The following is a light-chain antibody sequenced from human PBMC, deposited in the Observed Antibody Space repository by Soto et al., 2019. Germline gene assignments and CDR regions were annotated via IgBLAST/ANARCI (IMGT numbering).Light chain of an antibody. Sequence: DIQMTQSPSSLSASVGDRVTITCRASQSISTYLNWYHQKPGKAPDLLIYAASSLKSGVPSRFSASGSGTHFTLTITGLQPADFATYYCQKNYSIPITFGQGTRLEMK. V-gene: IGKV1-39*01. CDR1: QSISTY. J-gene: IGKJ5*01. CDR2: AAS. CDR3: QKNYSIPIT.